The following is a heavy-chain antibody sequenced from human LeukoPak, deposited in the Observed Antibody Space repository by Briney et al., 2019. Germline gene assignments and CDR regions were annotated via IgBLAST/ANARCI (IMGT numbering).Heavy chain of an antibody. Sequence: GGSLRLSCAASGFTFSKYAMTWVRQAPGKGLERVSAITASGGNTYYADSVKGRFTISRGNSKNTLYLQMNSPRAEDTAVYYCAKTPLTYYFDSSGYEFDYWGQGTLVTVSS. J-gene: IGHJ4*02. CDR3: AKTPLTYYFDSSGYEFDY. CDR1: GFTFSKYA. CDR2: ITASGGNT. V-gene: IGHV3-23*01. D-gene: IGHD3-22*01.